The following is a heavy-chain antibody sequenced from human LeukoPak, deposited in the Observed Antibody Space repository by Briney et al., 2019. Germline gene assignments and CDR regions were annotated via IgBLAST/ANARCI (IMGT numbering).Heavy chain of an antibody. CDR1: GGSISSSSYY. CDR3: ARDALLGDFDAFDI. J-gene: IGHJ3*02. V-gene: IGHV4-39*02. Sequence: SETLSLTCTVSGGSISSSSYYWGWIRQPPGKGLEWIGSIYYSGSTYYNPSLKSRVTISVDTSKNRFSLKLSSVTAADTAVYYCARDALLGDFDAFDIWGQGTMVTVSS. D-gene: IGHD2-21*02. CDR2: IYYSGST.